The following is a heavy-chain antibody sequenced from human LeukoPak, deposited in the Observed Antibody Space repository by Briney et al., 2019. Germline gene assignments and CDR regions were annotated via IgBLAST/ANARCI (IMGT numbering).Heavy chain of an antibody. J-gene: IGHJ4*02. Sequence: GGSLRLSCAASGFSFSSCGMHWVRQAPGKGLEWVAVIWSDGSTKYYADSVKGRFTISRDNSRNTLYMQMNSLRAEDTAVYYCAETRAMDSSGYYFDYWGRGILVTVSS. CDR3: AETRAMDSSGYYFDY. CDR2: IWSDGSTK. D-gene: IGHD3-22*01. CDR1: GFSFSSCG. V-gene: IGHV3-33*01.